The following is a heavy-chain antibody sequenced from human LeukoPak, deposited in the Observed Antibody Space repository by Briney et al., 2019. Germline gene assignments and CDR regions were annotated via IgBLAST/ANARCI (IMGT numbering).Heavy chain of an antibody. D-gene: IGHD6-25*01. J-gene: IGHJ4*01. Sequence: PGGSLRLSCAASGFTVSSNYMSWVRQAPGKGLEWVANIKQDASEKYYVDSVKGRFTISRDNAKNSLSLQMNSLRAEDTAVYYCARMGPTSSGWPEAFDYWGRGTLVTVSS. CDR1: GFTVSSNY. CDR2: IKQDASEK. CDR3: ARMGPTSSGWPEAFDY. V-gene: IGHV3-7*01.